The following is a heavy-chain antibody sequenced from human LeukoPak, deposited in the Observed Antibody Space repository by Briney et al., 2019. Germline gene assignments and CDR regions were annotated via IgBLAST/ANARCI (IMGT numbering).Heavy chain of an antibody. CDR3: ARGRSGYGPFDAFDI. Sequence: QPGGSLRLSCAASGFTFSSYAMTWVRQAPGKGLEWVSALSGSGVNTYYADSVKGRFAASRDNSKNTLYLQMNSLRAEDTAVYYCARGRSGYGPFDAFDIWGQGTWVTVSS. CDR2: LSGSGVNT. V-gene: IGHV3-23*01. CDR1: GFTFSSYA. J-gene: IGHJ3*02. D-gene: IGHD3-22*01.